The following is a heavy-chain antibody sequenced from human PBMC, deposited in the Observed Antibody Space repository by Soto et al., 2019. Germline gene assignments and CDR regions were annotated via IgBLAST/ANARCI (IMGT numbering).Heavy chain of an antibody. D-gene: IGHD6-13*01. J-gene: IGHJ4*02. CDR2: INTDGSST. CDR1: GFSFSKYL. V-gene: IGHV3-74*01. Sequence: PGGSLRLSCAASGFSFSKYLMHWVRQAPGKGLLWVSRINTDGSSTNYAGSVEGRFTISRDNAKNTLYLQMNRLRGEDTAKYYCVRGTSSWYGIDYWGLGTLVTAPQ. CDR3: VRGTSSWYGIDY.